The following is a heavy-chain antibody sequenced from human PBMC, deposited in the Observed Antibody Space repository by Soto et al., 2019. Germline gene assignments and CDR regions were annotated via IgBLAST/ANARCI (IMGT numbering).Heavy chain of an antibody. Sequence: QVQLVQSGAEVKKPGASVKVSCKASGYTFTSYAMHWVRQAPGQRLEWMGWINAGNGNTKYSQKFQGRVTITRDTXXXXXXXXXXXXXXXXXXXXXXXRTSGYYLYDYWGQGTLVTVSS. CDR3: XRTSGYYLYDY. CDR1: GYTFTSYA. D-gene: IGHD3-22*01. J-gene: IGHJ4*02. V-gene: IGHV1-3*01. CDR2: INAGNGNT.